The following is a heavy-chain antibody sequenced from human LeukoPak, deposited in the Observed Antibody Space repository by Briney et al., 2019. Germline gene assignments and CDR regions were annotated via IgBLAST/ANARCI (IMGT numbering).Heavy chain of an antibody. J-gene: IGHJ4*02. Sequence: GGSLRLSCAASGFTFSNYWMSWVRQAPGKGLEWVSHIKQDGSVKYYVDSVKGRFTISRDNAKNSLYLQMNSLRDEDTAVYYCARVERGQWLTPDYWGQGTLVTVSS. V-gene: IGHV3-7*05. D-gene: IGHD6-19*01. CDR2: IKQDGSVK. CDR1: GFTFSNYW. CDR3: ARVERGQWLTPDY.